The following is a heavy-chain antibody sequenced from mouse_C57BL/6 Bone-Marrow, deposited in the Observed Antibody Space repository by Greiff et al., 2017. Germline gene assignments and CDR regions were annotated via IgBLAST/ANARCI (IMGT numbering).Heavy chain of an antibody. CDR3: ARTSYYGSSYIDWYFDV. CDR1: GYTFTSSW. Sequence: QVQLQQPGAELVMPGASVKLSCKASGYTFTSSWMHWVKQRPGQGLEWIGEIDPSDSYTNYNQKFKGKSTLTVDKSSSTAYMQLSSLTSEDSAVYYCARTSYYGSSYIDWYFDVWGTGTTVTVSS. J-gene: IGHJ1*03. V-gene: IGHV1-69*01. D-gene: IGHD1-1*01. CDR2: IDPSDSYT.